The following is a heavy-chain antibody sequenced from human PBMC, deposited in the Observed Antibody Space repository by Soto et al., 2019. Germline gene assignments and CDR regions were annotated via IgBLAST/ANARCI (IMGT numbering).Heavy chain of an antibody. CDR2: ISGSGGST. CDR3: AKDPSDPVDYYYGMDV. CDR1: GFTFSSYA. V-gene: IGHV3-23*01. Sequence: GGSLRLSCAASGFTFSSYAMSWVRQAPGKGLEWVPAISGSGGSTYYADSVKGRFTISRDNSKNTLYLQMNSLRAEDTAVYYCAKDPSDPVDYYYGMDVWGQGTTVTVSS. J-gene: IGHJ6*02.